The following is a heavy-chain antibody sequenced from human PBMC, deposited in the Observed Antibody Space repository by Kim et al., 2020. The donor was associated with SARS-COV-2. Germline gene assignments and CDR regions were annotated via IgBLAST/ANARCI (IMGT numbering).Heavy chain of an antibody. CDR1: GFTFSSYS. CDR3: ARAERYSSGWLGEFDY. J-gene: IGHJ4*02. V-gene: IGHV3-21*01. CDR2: ISSSSSYI. Sequence: GGSLRLSCAASGFTFSSYSMNWVRQAPGKGLEWVSSISSSSSYIYYADSVKGRFTISRDNAKNSLYLQMNSLRAEDTAVYYCARAERYSSGWLGEFDYWGQGTLVTVSS. D-gene: IGHD6-19*01.